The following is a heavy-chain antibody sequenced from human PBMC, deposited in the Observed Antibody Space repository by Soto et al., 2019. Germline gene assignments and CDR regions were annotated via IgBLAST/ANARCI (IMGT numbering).Heavy chain of an antibody. CDR3: ARDLGGQIVDY. J-gene: IGHJ4*02. D-gene: IGHD1-26*01. CDR2: ISGYNGNT. Sequence: ASVKVSCEDSGYSLTSYGRSWVRQAPGQGLEWMGWISGYNGNTKYAQKLQGRVTMTTDTSTSTAYMELRSLRSDDTAVYYCARDLGGQIVDYWGQGTLVTSPQ. CDR1: GYSLTSYG. V-gene: IGHV1-18*01.